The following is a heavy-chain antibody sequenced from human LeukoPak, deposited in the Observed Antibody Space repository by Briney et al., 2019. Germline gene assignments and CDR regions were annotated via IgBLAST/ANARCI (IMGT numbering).Heavy chain of an antibody. D-gene: IGHD1-20*01. V-gene: IGHV3-11*01. CDR2: ISSSGSTI. CDR1: GFTFSDYY. J-gene: IGHJ3*02. Sequence: GGSLRLSCAASGFTFSDYYMSWIRQAPGKGLEWVSYISSSGSTIYYADSVKGRFTISRDNAKNSLYLQMNSLRAEDTAVYYCARTGYNWNQRAFDIRGQGTMVTVSS. CDR3: ARTGYNWNQRAFDI.